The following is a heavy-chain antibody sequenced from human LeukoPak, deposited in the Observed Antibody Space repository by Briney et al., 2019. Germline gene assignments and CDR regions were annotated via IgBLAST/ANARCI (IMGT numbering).Heavy chain of an antibody. CDR2: ITPIFGKT. V-gene: IGHV1-69*05. CDR3: ARHGSITIFGVAQTGGAFDI. Sequence: GASVKVSCKASGGTFSSYSISWVRQAPGQGLEWMGGITPIFGKTNYVQKFQGRLTITTDESASTAYMELSSLRSEDTAVYYCARHGSITIFGVAQTGGAFDIWGQGTMVTVSS. J-gene: IGHJ3*02. D-gene: IGHD3-3*01. CDR1: GGTFSSYS.